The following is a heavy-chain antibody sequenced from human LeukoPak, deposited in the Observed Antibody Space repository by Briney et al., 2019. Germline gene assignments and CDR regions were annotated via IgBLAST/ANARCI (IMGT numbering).Heavy chain of an antibody. V-gene: IGHV3-23*01. CDR3: AKGLDTAMVYYFDY. CDR2: ISGWGGRT. Sequence: GGSLRLSCAASGFTFYSYAMSWVPEAPGKGLEWVSAISGWGGRTYYADSVKGRFPISRDNSKNTLYLQMNSRRAEDTAAYYCAKGLDTAMVYYFDYWGQGTLVTVSS. CDR1: GFTFYSYA. J-gene: IGHJ4*02. D-gene: IGHD5-18*01.